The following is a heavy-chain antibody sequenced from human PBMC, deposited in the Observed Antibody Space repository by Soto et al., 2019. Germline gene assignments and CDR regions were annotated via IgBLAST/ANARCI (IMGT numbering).Heavy chain of an antibody. CDR2: ISYDGSNK. CDR1: GFTFSSYA. CDR3: ARPELEGGSYPDY. Sequence: QVQLVESGGGVVQPGRSLRLSCAASGFTFSSYAMHWVRQAPGKGLEWVAVISYDGSNKYYADSVKGRFTISRDNSKNTLYLQMNSLRAEDTAVYYCARPELEGGSYPDYWGQGTLVTVSS. V-gene: IGHV3-30-3*01. D-gene: IGHD1-26*01. J-gene: IGHJ4*02.